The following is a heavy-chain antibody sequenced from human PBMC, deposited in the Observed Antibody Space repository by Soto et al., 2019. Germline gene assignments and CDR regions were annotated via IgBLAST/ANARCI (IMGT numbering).Heavy chain of an antibody. Sequence: EVQLVESGGGLVQPGGSLRLSCAASGFTVSSNYMSWVRQAPGKGLEWVSVFYSGGTTHYADSVKGRFTISRDNPKNTLYLQMNSLRAKDTAVYYCARDKAVALSASWHFDLWGRGTLVTVSS. J-gene: IGHJ2*01. D-gene: IGHD6-19*01. CDR2: FYSGGTT. CDR3: ARDKAVALSASWHFDL. V-gene: IGHV3-66*01. CDR1: GFTVSSNY.